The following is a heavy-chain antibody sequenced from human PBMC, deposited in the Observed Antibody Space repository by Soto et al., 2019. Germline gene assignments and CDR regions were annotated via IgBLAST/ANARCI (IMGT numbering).Heavy chain of an antibody. CDR2: ITSSGGNA. V-gene: IGHV3-11*01. D-gene: IGHD3-16*01. Sequence: GGSLRLSCAASGFSFKDYYMTWMRDTPEKGLEWISTITSSGGNAYYAASVKGRVTISRDNAHNSLYLQMSGLRAEDTALYYCARDMYTNYVSYFDLWGQGTLVTVSS. CDR1: GFSFKDYY. CDR3: ARDMYTNYVSYFDL. J-gene: IGHJ5*02.